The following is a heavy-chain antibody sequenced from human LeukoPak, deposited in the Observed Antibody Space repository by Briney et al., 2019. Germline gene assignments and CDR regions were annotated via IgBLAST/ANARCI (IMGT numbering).Heavy chain of an antibody. V-gene: IGHV3-48*03. J-gene: IGHJ4*02. Sequence: GGSLRLSCAASGFTFSSYEMNWVRQAPGKGLEWVSYISSSGSTIYYADSVKGRFTVSRDNAKNSLYLQMNSLRAEDTAVYYCAREPLEALAGTSDYWGQGTLVTVSS. CDR2: ISSSGSTI. CDR1: GFTFSSYE. CDR3: AREPLEALAGTSDY. D-gene: IGHD6-19*01.